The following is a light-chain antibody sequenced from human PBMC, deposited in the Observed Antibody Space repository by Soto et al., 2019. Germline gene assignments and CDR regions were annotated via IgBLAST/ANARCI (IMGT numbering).Light chain of an antibody. J-gene: IGKJ1*01. Sequence: EIVLTQSPGTLSLCPGERATLSCRASQSVNSNYLAWYQQKPGQGPRLLMYGASSRATGIPDRFSGSGSGTDFTLTISRLEPEDFAVYYCQKYDNSPRTFGQGTKVEIK. V-gene: IGKV3-20*01. CDR1: QSVNSNY. CDR3: QKYDNSPRT. CDR2: GAS.